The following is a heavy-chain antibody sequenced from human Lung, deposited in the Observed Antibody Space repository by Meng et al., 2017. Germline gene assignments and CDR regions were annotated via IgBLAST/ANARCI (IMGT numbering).Heavy chain of an antibody. CDR1: GFTFTDHW. Sequence: EGQVVEAGGCLVPPGGSLRLSCAASGFTFTDHWMHWVRQGPGKGLVWVSRINRDGTKPTYADSVKGRFTISRDNAKNTLYLQMNNLRAEDTAFYYCTNDRLNHWGQGALVTVSS. CDR3: TNDRLNH. V-gene: IGHV3-74*01. J-gene: IGHJ1*01. CDR2: INRDGTKP. D-gene: IGHD1-1*01.